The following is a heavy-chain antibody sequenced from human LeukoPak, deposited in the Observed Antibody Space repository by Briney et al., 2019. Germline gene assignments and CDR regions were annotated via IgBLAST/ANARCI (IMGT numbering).Heavy chain of an antibody. D-gene: IGHD2-8*01. J-gene: IGHJ3*02. CDR1: GFTFSNAW. V-gene: IGHV3-15*01. Sequence: GGSLRLSCAASGFTFSNAWMSWVRQAPGKGLEWGGRIKSKTDGGTTDYAAPVKGGFTISRDDSKNTLYLQMNSLKTEDTAVYYCTSVSPHYAFDIWGQGTMVTVSS. CDR2: IKSKTDGGTT. CDR3: TSVSPHYAFDI.